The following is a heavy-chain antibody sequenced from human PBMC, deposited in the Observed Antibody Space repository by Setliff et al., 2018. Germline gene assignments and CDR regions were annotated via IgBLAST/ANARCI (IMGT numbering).Heavy chain of an antibody. J-gene: IGHJ4*02. CDR3: ARSFYGCFNY. V-gene: IGHV1-3*04. D-gene: IGHD3-10*01. CDR1: GYTFTNCA. CDR2: MNTNSGDT. Sequence: ASVKVSCKTSGYTFTNCAIHWVRQAPGQRLQWMGWMNTNSGDTKYTQKFQGRVTMTRNTSISTAYMELSSLRSDDTAVYYCARSFYGCFNYWGQGTLVTVSS.